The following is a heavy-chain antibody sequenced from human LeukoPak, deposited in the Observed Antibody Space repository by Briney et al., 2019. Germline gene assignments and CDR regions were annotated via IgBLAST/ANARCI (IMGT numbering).Heavy chain of an antibody. V-gene: IGHV3-64*01. D-gene: IGHD6-13*01. Sequence: SGGSLRLSCAAYGFTFSSYWLHWVRQAPGKGLEYVSAISSNGGSTYYANSVKGRFTISRDNSKNTLYLQMGSLRAEDMAVYYCTRRPYSSSWYYFDYWGQGTLVTVSS. CDR3: TRRPYSSSWYYFDY. CDR1: GFTFSSYW. J-gene: IGHJ4*02. CDR2: ISSNGGST.